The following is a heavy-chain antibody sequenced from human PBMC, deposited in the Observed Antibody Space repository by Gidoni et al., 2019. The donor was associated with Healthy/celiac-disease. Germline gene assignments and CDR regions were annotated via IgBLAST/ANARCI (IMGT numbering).Heavy chain of an antibody. CDR3: ARDANWGSDY. J-gene: IGHJ4*02. Sequence: QVQLVQSGAEVKKPGASVKVSCKASGYTFTSYYMHWVRQSPGQGLEWMGIINPSGGRTSYAQKFQGRVTMTRDTSTSTVYMELSSLRSEDTDVYYCARDANWGSDYWGQGTLVTVSS. D-gene: IGHD7-27*01. CDR1: GYTFTSYY. CDR2: INPSGGRT. V-gene: IGHV1-46*01.